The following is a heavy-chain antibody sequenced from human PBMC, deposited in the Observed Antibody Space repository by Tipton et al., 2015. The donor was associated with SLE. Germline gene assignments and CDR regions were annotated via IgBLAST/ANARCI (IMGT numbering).Heavy chain of an antibody. Sequence: TLSLTCTVSSYSISSGYYWDWIRQPPGKGLEWIGSIYHSGSIYYSGNTYYNPSLESRVTISADTFKNQFSLKVTSVTAADTAMYFCASIPTNNYGDYGRVDYWGQGILATVSS. J-gene: IGHJ4*02. CDR1: SYSISSGYY. D-gene: IGHD4-17*01. V-gene: IGHV4-38-2*02. CDR3: ASIPTNNYGDYGRVDY. CDR2: IYYSGNT.